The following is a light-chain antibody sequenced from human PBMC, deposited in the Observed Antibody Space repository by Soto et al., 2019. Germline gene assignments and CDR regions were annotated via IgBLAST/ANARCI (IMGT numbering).Light chain of an antibody. Sequence: QSALTQPASVSGSPGQSITISCTGTSSDVGGYNYVSWYQQHPGKAPKLMIYDVSNRPSGVSNRFSGSKSGNTASLTISGLQAEDEADYDCSSYTSSSTLLYVFGPGTKVTVL. V-gene: IGLV2-14*01. CDR2: DVS. J-gene: IGLJ1*01. CDR3: SSYTSSSTLLYV. CDR1: SSDVGGYNY.